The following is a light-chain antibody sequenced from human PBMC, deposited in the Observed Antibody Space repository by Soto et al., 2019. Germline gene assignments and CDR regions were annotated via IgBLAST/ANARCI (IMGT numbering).Light chain of an antibody. CDR3: QQRYNWPIT. V-gene: IGKV3-11*01. J-gene: IGKJ5*01. CDR1: QSVDTF. CDR2: DAS. Sequence: ETSLTQSPATLSLSPGEIATLSCMASQSVDTFLAWYQQKPGQAPRLLIYDASNRATGIPARFSGSGSGTDFTLTISSLEPEDFAVYYCQQRYNWPITFGQGTRLQIK.